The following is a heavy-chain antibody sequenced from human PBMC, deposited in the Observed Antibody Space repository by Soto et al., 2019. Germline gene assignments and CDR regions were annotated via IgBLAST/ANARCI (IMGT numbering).Heavy chain of an antibody. CDR1: GGSISSSSYY. V-gene: IGHV4-39*01. Sequence: QLQLQESGPGLVKPSETLSLTCTVSGGSISSSSYYWGWIRQPPGKGLEWIGSIYYSGSTYYNPSLKRRVTISVDTSKKQFSLKLSSVTAADTAVYYCARRVTEWELLGLNTYYFDYWGQGTLVTVSS. CDR3: ARRVTEWELLGLNTYYFDY. D-gene: IGHD1-26*01. J-gene: IGHJ4*02. CDR2: IYYSGST.